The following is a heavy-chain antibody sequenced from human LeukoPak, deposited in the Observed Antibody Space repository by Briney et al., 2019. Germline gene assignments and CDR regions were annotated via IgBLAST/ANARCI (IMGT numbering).Heavy chain of an antibody. Sequence: GGSLRLSCAASGFTFSSYSMSWVRQAPGKGLEWVSSISSTSTYIFYADSVKGRLTISKDNAKNSLYLQMNSLRAEDTAIYYCTRDQGAGTYRSYGMDVWGQGTSVTVSS. CDR2: ISSTSTYI. D-gene: IGHD3-10*01. J-gene: IGHJ6*02. CDR1: GFTFSSYS. V-gene: IGHV3-21*01. CDR3: TRDQGAGTYRSYGMDV.